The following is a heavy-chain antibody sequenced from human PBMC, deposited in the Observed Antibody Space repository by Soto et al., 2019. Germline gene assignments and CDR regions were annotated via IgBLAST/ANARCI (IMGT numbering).Heavy chain of an antibody. V-gene: IGHV4-39*07. CDR2: IYYSGST. CDR1: GGSISSSSYY. D-gene: IGHD2-15*01. Sequence: PSETLSLTCTVSGGSISSSSYYWGWIRQPPGKGLEWIGSIYYSGSTYYNPSLKSRVTISVDTSKNQFSLKLSSVTAADTAVYYCARDGVGGHFDYWGQGTLVTVSS. CDR3: ARDGVGGHFDY. J-gene: IGHJ4*02.